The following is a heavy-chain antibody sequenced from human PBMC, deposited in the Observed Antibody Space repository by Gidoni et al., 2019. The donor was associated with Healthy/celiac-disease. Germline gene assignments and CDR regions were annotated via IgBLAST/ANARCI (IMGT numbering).Heavy chain of an antibody. V-gene: IGHV3-30-3*01. CDR1: GFTFSSDA. CDR3: ARYSGSYYIDY. J-gene: IGHJ4*02. CDR2: ISYDGSNK. D-gene: IGHD1-26*01. Sequence: QVQLVESGGGVVQPGRSLRLSCAASGFTFSSDAMHWVRQAPGKGLEWVAVISYDGSNKYYADSVKGRFTISRDNSKNTLYLQMNSLRAEDTAVYYCARYSGSYYIDYWGQGTLVTVSS.